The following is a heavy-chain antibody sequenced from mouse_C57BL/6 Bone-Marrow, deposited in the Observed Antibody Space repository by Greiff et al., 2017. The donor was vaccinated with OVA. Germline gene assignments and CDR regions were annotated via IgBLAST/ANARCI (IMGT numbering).Heavy chain of an antibody. Sequence: QVQLQQSGTELVKPGASVKLSCKASGYTFTSYWMHWVKQRPGQGLEWIGNINPSNGGTNYNEKFKSKATLTVDKSSSTAYMQLSSLTSEDSAVYYCAREVKLAWYFDVWGTGTTVTVSS. J-gene: IGHJ1*03. D-gene: IGHD4-1*01. CDR1: GYTFTSYW. V-gene: IGHV1-53*01. CDR2: INPSNGGT. CDR3: AREVKLAWYFDV.